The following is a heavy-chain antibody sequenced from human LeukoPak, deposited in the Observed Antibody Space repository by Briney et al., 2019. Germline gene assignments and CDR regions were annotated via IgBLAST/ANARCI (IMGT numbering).Heavy chain of an antibody. D-gene: IGHD1-26*01. Sequence: SGGSLRLSCAASGFNFSSYGMLWVRQAPRKGRKWVASIVSDGSDKYYGDSLKGRLTISRDNSKNRLYLQMNSLRAEDTAGYYCAKGSGSSYIDYWGQGTLVTVSS. V-gene: IGHV3-30*02. CDR2: IVSDGSDK. CDR3: AKGSGSSYIDY. J-gene: IGHJ4*02. CDR1: GFNFSSYG.